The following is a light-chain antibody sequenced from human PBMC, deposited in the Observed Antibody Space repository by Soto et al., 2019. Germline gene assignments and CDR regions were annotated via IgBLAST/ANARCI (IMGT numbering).Light chain of an antibody. Sequence: DIQMTQSPSTLSGSVGDRVTITCRASQTISSWLAWYQQKPGKAPKLLIYKASTLKSGVPSRFSGSGSGTEFTLTISSLQPDDFAVYSCQQHNTWPITFGQGTRLEIK. J-gene: IGKJ5*01. V-gene: IGKV1-5*03. CDR1: QTISSW. CDR2: KAS. CDR3: QQHNTWPIT.